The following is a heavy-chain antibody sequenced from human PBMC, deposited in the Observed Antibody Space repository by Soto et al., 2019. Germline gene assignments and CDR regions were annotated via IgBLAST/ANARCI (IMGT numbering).Heavy chain of an antibody. CDR1: GGSISSSNW. CDR3: ASRRVSYDSSGYYYF. J-gene: IGHJ4*02. V-gene: IGHV4-4*02. CDR2: IYHSGST. Sequence: SETLSLTCAVSGGSISSSNWWSWVRQPPGKGLEWIGEIYHSGSTNYNPSLKSRVTISVDKSKNQFSLKLSSVTAADTAVYYCASRRVSYDSSGYYYFGGKGTLVTVSS. D-gene: IGHD3-22*01.